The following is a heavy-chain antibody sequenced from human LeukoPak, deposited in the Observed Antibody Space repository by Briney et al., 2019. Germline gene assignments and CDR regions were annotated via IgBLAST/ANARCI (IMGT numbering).Heavy chain of an antibody. CDR2: IYYSGST. D-gene: IGHD6-19*01. J-gene: IGHJ6*03. CDR3: ARGDVGAAVAGKSYYYYMDV. CDR1: GGSISSNNYY. Sequence: SETLSLTCTVSGGSISSNNYYWGWIRQPPGKGLEWIGSIYYSGSTYYNPSLKSRVTISVDTSKNQFSLKLSSVTAADTAVYYCARGDVGAAVAGKSYYYYMDVWGKGTTVTVSS. V-gene: IGHV4-39*07.